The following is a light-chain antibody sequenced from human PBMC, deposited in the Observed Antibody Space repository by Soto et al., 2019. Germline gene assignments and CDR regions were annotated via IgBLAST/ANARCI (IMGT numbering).Light chain of an antibody. Sequence: QSVLTQPASLSGSPGQSITISCTGTSGDVGSYNLVSWYQQHPGKAPKLIIYEGSQRPSGVSDRFSGSRSGNTASLTISGLQAQDEADYYCSSHTISSALQVFGTGTKVTVL. CDR1: SGDVGSYNL. CDR3: SSHTISSALQV. J-gene: IGLJ1*01. V-gene: IGLV2-14*02. CDR2: EGS.